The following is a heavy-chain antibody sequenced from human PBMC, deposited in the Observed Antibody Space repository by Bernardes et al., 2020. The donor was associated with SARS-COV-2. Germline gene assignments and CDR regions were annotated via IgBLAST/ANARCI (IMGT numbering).Heavy chain of an antibody. CDR2: IFYTGST. Sequence: SETLYLTCSVSGGSIRSNNYYWGWIRQPPGKYLEWIGSIFYTGSTSYNTSLKSRVTLSVDTSKNLFSLKLNSVTTADTAVYYCASIGGGGEDYWGQGTLVTVSS. D-gene: IGHD3-10*01. CDR1: GGSIRSNNYY. J-gene: IGHJ4*02. V-gene: IGHV4-39*01. CDR3: ASIGGGGEDY.